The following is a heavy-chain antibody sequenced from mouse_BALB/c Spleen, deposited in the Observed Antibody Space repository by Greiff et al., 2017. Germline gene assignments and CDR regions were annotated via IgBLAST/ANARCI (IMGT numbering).Heavy chain of an antibody. CDR2: ISTYYGNT. J-gene: IGHJ4*01. CDR3: ARSTIHYAMDY. V-gene: IGHV1-67*01. D-gene: IGHD6-1*01. Sequence: QVQLQQSGPELVRPGVSVKLSCKGSGYTFTDYAMHWVKQSHANSLEWIGVISTYYGNTNYNQKFKGKATMTVDKSSSTAYMELARLTSEDSAIYYCARSTIHYAMDYWGQGTSVTVSS. CDR1: GYTFTDYA.